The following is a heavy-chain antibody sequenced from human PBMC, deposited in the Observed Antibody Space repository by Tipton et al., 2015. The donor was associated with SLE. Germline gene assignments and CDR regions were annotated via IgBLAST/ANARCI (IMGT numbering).Heavy chain of an antibody. V-gene: IGHV4-39*07. Sequence: TLSLTCTVSGCSISSSSYYWGWIRQLPGKGLEWIGCIYYSGSTYYNPSLKSRVTISVDTSKNQFSLKLSSVTAADTAVYYCASYGYSGSHGGAFDIWGQGTMVTVS. CDR2: IYYSGST. J-gene: IGHJ3*02. D-gene: IGHD1-26*01. CDR3: ASYGYSGSHGGAFDI. CDR1: GCSISSSSYY.